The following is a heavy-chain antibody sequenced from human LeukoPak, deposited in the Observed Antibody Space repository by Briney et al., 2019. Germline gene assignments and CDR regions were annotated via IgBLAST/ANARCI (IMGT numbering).Heavy chain of an antibody. CDR2: ISAYNGNT. J-gene: IGHJ4*02. Sequence: ASVKVSCKASGYTFTSYGISWVRQAPGQGVEWMGWISAYNGNTNYAQKLQGRLTLHTDTPTSTAYMKRRSLRSDDAAVYYCARDHYDILTGFPYWGQGTLVTVSS. V-gene: IGHV1-18*01. CDR3: ARDHYDILTGFPY. CDR1: GYTFTSYG. D-gene: IGHD3-9*01.